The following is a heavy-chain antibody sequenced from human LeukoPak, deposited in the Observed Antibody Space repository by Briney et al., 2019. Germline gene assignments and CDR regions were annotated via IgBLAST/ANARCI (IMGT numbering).Heavy chain of an antibody. D-gene: IGHD3-10*01. J-gene: IGHJ4*02. Sequence: QPGGSLRLSCAASGFTFNNYAMSWVRQAPGKGLEWVSAISGTGAITYYADSVKGRFAISRDNSKNTLYLQMSSLRAEDTAVYYCAKDQRFGDLDDYRGQGTLVTVSS. CDR1: GFTFNNYA. V-gene: IGHV3-23*01. CDR2: ISGTGAIT. CDR3: AKDQRFGDLDDY.